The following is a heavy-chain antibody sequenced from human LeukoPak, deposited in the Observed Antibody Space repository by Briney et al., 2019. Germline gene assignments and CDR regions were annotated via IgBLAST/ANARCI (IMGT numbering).Heavy chain of an antibody. J-gene: IGHJ4*02. V-gene: IGHV3-23*01. CDR1: GFSFSNYW. Sequence: GGSLRLSCVGSGFSFSNYWVHWVRQVPGKGLVRVSAISGSGGSTYYADSVKGRFTISRDNSKNMLYLQMNSLRAEDTAVYYCARNYGDYVFIIGYWGQGTLVTVSS. D-gene: IGHD4-17*01. CDR2: ISGSGGST. CDR3: ARNYGDYVFIIGY.